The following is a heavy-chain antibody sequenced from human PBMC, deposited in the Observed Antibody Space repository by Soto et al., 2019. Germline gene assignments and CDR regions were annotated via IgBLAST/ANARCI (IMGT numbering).Heavy chain of an antibody. CDR2: IYHSGST. CDR1: GGSISSGGYS. J-gene: IGHJ6*02. V-gene: IGHV4-30-2*01. Sequence: SLTCAVSGGSISSGGYSWSWIRQPPGKGLEWIGYIYHSGSTYYNPSLKSRVTISVDRSKNQFSLKLSSVTAADTAVYYCARGGVTPYYYGMDVWGQGTPVTVS. CDR3: ARGGVTPYYYGMDV. D-gene: IGHD2-21*02.